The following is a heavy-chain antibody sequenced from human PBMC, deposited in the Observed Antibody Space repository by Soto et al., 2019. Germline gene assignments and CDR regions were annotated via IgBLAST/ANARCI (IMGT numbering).Heavy chain of an antibody. V-gene: IGHV4-59*01. CDR1: GGSISSYY. Sequence: TSETLSLTCTVSGGSISSYYWSWIRQPPGTGLEWIGYIYYSGSTNYNPSLKSRVTISVDTSKNQFSLKLSSVTAADTAVYYCARGAGITAAGIFDYWGQGTLVTVSS. CDR2: IYYSGST. D-gene: IGHD6-13*01. CDR3: ARGAGITAAGIFDY. J-gene: IGHJ4*02.